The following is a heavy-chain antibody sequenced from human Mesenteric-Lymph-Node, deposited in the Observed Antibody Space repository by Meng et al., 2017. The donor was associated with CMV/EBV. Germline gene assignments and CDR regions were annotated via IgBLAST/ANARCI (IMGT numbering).Heavy chain of an antibody. CDR2: ISSSSSYM. V-gene: IGHV3-21*01. CDR1: GFTFSSYS. D-gene: IGHD3-16*02. J-gene: IGHJ4*02. Sequence: GGSLRLSCAASGFTFSSYSMNWVRQAPGKGLEWVSSISSSSSYMYYADSVKGRFTISRDNAKNSLYLQMNSLRAEDTAVYYCARDSGYDYVWGSYRSDYWGQGTLVTVSS. CDR3: ARDSGYDYVWGSYRSDY.